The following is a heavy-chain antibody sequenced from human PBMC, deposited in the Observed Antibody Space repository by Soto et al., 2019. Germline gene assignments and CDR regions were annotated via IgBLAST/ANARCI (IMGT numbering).Heavy chain of an antibody. J-gene: IGHJ4*02. CDR3: ARCFDYYDSKPLVEY. CDR1: GYTFTSYG. Sequence: QVQLVQSGAEVKKPGASVKVSCKASGYTFTSYGISWVRQAPGQGLEWMGWISAYNGNTNYAQKLQGRVTMTTDTATSTAYMELRSLRSDDTAVYYCARCFDYYDSKPLVEYWGQGTLVTVSS. V-gene: IGHV1-18*01. CDR2: ISAYNGNT. D-gene: IGHD3-22*01.